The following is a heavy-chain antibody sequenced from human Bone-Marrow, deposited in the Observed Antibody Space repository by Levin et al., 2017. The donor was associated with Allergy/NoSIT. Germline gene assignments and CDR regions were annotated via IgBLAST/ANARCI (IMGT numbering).Heavy chain of an antibody. CDR1: GGTFSSYA. CDR2: IIPIFGTA. J-gene: IGHJ5*02. Sequence: ASVKVSCKASGGTFSSYAISWVRQAPGQGLEWMGGIIPIFGTANYAQKFQGRVTITADESTSTAYMELSSLRSEDTAVYYCARDHYQLPPPAAYNWFDPWGQGTLVTVSS. V-gene: IGHV1-69*13. CDR3: ARDHYQLPPPAAYNWFDP. D-gene: IGHD2-2*01.